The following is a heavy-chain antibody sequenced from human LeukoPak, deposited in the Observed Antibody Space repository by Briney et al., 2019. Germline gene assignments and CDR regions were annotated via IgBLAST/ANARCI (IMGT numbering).Heavy chain of an antibody. CDR1: GVTLSSNA. CDR3: AKDRGQRYAFDI. D-gene: IGHD3-10*01. Sequence: GGSLRLSCVASGVTLSSNAMSWVRPGQGKGLEWVSGISASGASTYYADSVKGRFTISRDNSKNTLYLQMNSLRVEDTAVYYCAKDRGQRYAFDIWGQGTMVTVSS. J-gene: IGHJ3*02. V-gene: IGHV3-23*01. CDR2: ISASGAST.